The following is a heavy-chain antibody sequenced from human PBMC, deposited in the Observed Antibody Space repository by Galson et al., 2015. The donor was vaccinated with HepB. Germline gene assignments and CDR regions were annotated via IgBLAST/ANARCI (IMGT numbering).Heavy chain of an antibody. V-gene: IGHV3-30*18. J-gene: IGHJ6*02. D-gene: IGHD2-15*01. CDR2: ISYDGSNK. CDR3: AKERCSGGSCYGYYYYGMDV. CDR1: GFTFSSYG. Sequence: SLRLSCAASGFTFSSYGMHWVRQAPGKGLEWVAVISYDGSNKYYADSVKGRFTISRDNSKNTLYLQINSLRAEDTAVYYCAKERCSGGSCYGYYYYGMDVWGQGTTVTVSS.